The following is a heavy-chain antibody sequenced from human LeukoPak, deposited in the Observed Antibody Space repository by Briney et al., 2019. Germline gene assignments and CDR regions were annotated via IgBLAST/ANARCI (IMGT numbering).Heavy chain of an antibody. V-gene: IGHV3-74*01. CDR2: INNDGSTT. J-gene: IGHJ2*01. D-gene: IGHD2-15*01. CDR3: ARAYCSGGSCPYWYFDL. CDR1: GFNFTMYW. Sequence: GGSLKLSCAASGFNFTMYWMPWVRQAPGKGLVWVSRINNDGSTTSHADSVKGRFTISRDNAKNTLYLQMNSLRAEDAAVYYCARAYCSGGSCPYWYFDLWGRGTLVTVSS.